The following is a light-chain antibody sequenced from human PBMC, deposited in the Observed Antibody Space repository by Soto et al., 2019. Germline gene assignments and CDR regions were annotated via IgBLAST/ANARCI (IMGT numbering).Light chain of an antibody. CDR2: YAS. J-gene: IGKJ4*01. CDR3: QQFYSCPFT. V-gene: IGKV1-13*02. Sequence: AIRLTQSPSSLSASVGDRVTITCRASQGIISTLAWYQQKPGKPPKVLIYYASTLESGVPSRFSGSRYGTDFTLTISSLQPEDVATYYCQQFYSCPFTCGGGTKVEIK. CDR1: QGIIST.